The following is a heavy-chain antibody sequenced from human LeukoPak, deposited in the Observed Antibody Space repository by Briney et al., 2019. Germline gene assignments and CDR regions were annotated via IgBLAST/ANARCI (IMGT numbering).Heavy chain of an antibody. CDR2: ISYDGSNK. V-gene: IGHV3-30-3*01. CDR3: ARAVTYDYYDSSGFLDY. J-gene: IGHJ4*02. D-gene: IGHD3-22*01. Sequence: GGSLRLSCAASGFTFDNYAMHWVRQAPGKGLEWVAVISYDGSNKYYVDSVKGRFTISRDNSKNTLYLQMNSLRAEDTAVYYCARAVTYDYYDSSGFLDYWGQGTLVIVSS. CDR1: GFTFDNYA.